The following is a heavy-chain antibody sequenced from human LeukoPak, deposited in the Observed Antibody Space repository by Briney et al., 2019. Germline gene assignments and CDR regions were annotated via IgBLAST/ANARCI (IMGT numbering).Heavy chain of an antibody. CDR2: ISGSGGIT. CDR3: VKGSGWYFDY. Sequence: GGSLRLSCAPSGFTFSGYWMTWVRQAPGKGLEWVSSISGSGGITYQADSVKGRFTISRDNSKNTLYLQMNSLRADDTSVYYCVKGSGWYFDYWGQGDLVTVSS. D-gene: IGHD6-25*01. J-gene: IGHJ4*02. V-gene: IGHV3-23*01. CDR1: GFTFSGYW.